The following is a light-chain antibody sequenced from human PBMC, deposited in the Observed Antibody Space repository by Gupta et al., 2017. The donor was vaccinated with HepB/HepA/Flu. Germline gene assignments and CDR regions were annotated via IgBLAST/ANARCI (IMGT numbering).Light chain of an antibody. CDR3: QQYNNWPPWT. CDR1: QSVSSN. V-gene: IGKV3-15*01. J-gene: IGKJ1*01. Sequence: IGRNKWRATLSVSPGERATLSCRASQSVSSNLAWYQQKPGPAPRLPIYGASTRATGIPARFSGSGSGTEFTLTISSLQSEDFAVYYCQQYNNWPPWTFGQGTKVEIK. CDR2: GAS.